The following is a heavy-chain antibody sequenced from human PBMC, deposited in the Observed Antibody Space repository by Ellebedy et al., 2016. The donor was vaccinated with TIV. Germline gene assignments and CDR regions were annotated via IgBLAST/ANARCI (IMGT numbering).Heavy chain of an antibody. CDR1: GITVSSNY. D-gene: IGHD6-19*01. V-gene: IGHV3-53*01. Sequence: GGSLRLSCAASGITVSSNYMSWVRQAPGKGLEWVSIIYGSGNTFYADSVKGRFTISRDNSKNTLYLQMSSLRAEDTAVYYCAGGISVAGTSLGHWGQGTLVTVSS. CDR3: AGGISVAGTSLGH. CDR2: IYGSGNT. J-gene: IGHJ4*02.